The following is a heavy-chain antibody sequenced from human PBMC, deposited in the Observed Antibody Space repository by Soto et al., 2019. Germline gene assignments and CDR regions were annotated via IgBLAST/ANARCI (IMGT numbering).Heavy chain of an antibody. CDR3: AGLRGYAGSPIDY. J-gene: IGHJ4*02. Sequence: SETLSLTCTVSGGSIISGYWSWIRQPPGKGLGWIGYISYSGNTNYNPSLKSRVTMSVDTPKNQFSLRLSSVTTADTAVYYCAGLRGYAGSPIDYWGQGTLVTAPQ. CDR2: ISYSGNT. CDR1: GGSIISGY. D-gene: IGHD2-15*01. V-gene: IGHV4-59*01.